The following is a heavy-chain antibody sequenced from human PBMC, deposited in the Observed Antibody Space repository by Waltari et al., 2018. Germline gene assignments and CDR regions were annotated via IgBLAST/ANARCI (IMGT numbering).Heavy chain of an antibody. CDR2: VSYSGTT. J-gene: IGHJ3*01. V-gene: IGHV4-39*01. CDR1: GVSITSNRHY. Sequence: QLQLQESGPRLVRPSETLSLICRVSGVSITSNRHYWAWIRQSPGQGLEWNGTVSYSGTTYISPSLKSRVSVSRDTSKNQVSLILGCVTAADMAVYYCATYIGASVGTAAFDVWGQGTMVAVSS. CDR3: ATYIGASVGTAAFDV. D-gene: IGHD5-12*01.